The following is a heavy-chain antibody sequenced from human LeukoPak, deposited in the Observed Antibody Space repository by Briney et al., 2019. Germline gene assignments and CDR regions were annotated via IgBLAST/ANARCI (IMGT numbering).Heavy chain of an antibody. Sequence: GGSLRLSCAASGFILSTHGMHWVRQAPGKGLEWVAGMWYDGSREDYADSVKGRFTISRDMSKNTLNLQMNSLGVEDTAMFYCARDLSFGSLDFRGQGTMVTVSS. CDR2: MWYDGSRE. V-gene: IGHV3-33*01. CDR3: ARDLSFGSLDF. D-gene: IGHD1-26*01. CDR1: GFILSTHG. J-gene: IGHJ4*02.